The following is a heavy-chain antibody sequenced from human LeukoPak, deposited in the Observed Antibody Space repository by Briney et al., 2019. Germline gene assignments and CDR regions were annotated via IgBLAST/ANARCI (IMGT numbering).Heavy chain of an antibody. CDR1: GYTFTGYY. D-gene: IGHD3-3*01. CDR3: ARGSPDLLEWLPS. Sequence: ASVKVSCKASGYTFTGYYMHWVRQAPGQALEWMGRINPNSGGTNYAQKFQGRVTMTRDTSISTAYMELSRLRSDGTAVYYCARGSPDLLEWLPSWGQGTLVTVSS. CDR2: INPNSGGT. J-gene: IGHJ4*02. V-gene: IGHV1-2*06.